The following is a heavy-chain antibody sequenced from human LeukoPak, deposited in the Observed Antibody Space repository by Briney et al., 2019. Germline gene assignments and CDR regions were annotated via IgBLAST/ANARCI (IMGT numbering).Heavy chain of an antibody. Sequence: GESLKISCKGSGYTFTTHWIGWVRQMSGTGLEWMGIIYPGDSQTSYRPSFQGQVTISADESTNTAYLQWSSLKASDTAMYYCARSDFGGNSFDSWGQGTLVTVSS. D-gene: IGHD4-23*01. CDR3: ARSDFGGNSFDS. CDR1: GYTFTTHW. CDR2: IYPGDSQT. J-gene: IGHJ4*02. V-gene: IGHV5-51*01.